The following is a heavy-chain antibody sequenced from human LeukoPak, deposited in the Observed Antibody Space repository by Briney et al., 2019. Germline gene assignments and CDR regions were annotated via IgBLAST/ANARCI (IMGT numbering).Heavy chain of an antibody. D-gene: IGHD3-16*01. J-gene: IGHJ5*02. CDR2: ISGSGGST. Sequence: GGSLRLSCAASGFTFFDYGMTWVRQAPGKGLEWVSAISGSGGSTYYADSVKGRFTISRDNSKNTLYLQMNSLRAEDTAVYYCAKVPPGGVPFFDPWGQGTLVTVSS. V-gene: IGHV3-23*01. CDR3: AKVPPGGVPFFDP. CDR1: GFTFFDYG.